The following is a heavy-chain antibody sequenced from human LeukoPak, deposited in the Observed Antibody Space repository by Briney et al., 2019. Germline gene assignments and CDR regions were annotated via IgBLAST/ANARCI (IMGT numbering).Heavy chain of an antibody. Sequence: GESLKISCKDSGYSFTSYWIGWVRQMPGKGLEWMGIIYPGDSDTRYSPSFQGQVTISADKSISTAYLQWSSLKASDTAMYYCARHVHSSSSPPSGMDVWGQGTTVTVSS. CDR1: GYSFTSYW. V-gene: IGHV5-51*01. CDR3: ARHVHSSSSPPSGMDV. D-gene: IGHD6-6*01. CDR2: IYPGDSDT. J-gene: IGHJ6*02.